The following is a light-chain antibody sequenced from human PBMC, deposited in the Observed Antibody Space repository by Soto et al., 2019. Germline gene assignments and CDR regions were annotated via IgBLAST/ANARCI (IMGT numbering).Light chain of an antibody. CDR1: QSISNY. Sequence: EIVLTQSPATLSLSPGEGAALSCRASQSISNYLAWYQQRPGQAPRLLIFDASKRATGSPGRCSGSGSGTDFTLTISSLEPEDVAVYYCQQRSTWPSFGGGTKVEIK. CDR2: DAS. CDR3: QQRSTWPS. J-gene: IGKJ4*01. V-gene: IGKV3-11*01.